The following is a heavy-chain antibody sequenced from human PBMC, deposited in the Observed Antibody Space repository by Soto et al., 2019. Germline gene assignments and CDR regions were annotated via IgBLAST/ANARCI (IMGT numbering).Heavy chain of an antibody. Sequence: GGSLRLSCAASGFTFSSYSMNWVRQAPGKGLEWVSSISSSSSYIYYADSVKGRFTISRDNAKNSLYLQMNSLRAEDTAVYYCARDDPGVGATPHYFDYWGQGTLVTSPQ. CDR1: GFTFSSYS. J-gene: IGHJ4*02. D-gene: IGHD1-26*01. CDR2: ISSSSSYI. V-gene: IGHV3-21*01. CDR3: ARDDPGVGATPHYFDY.